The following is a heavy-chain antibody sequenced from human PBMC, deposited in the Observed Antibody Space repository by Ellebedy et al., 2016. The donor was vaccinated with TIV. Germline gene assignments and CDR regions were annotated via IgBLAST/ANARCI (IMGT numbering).Heavy chain of an antibody. CDR1: GFTFSSYG. V-gene: IGHV3-30*18. CDR2: ISYDGTDK. J-gene: IGHJ4*02. CDR3: TKDKGTGGSCHDY. D-gene: IGHD2-15*01. Sequence: GESLKISCVASGFTFSSYGMHWVRQAPGKGPEWVAIISYDGTDKEYADSVKGRFTISRDNSKNTLYLQINSLRAEDSAVYYCTKDKGTGGSCHDYWGQGTLVTVSS.